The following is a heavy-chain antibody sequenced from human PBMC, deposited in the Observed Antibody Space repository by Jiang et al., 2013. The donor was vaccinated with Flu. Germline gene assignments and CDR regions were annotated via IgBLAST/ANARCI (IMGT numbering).Heavy chain of an antibody. Sequence: GSGLVKPSETLSLTCTVSGGSISSYYWSWIRQPPGKGLEWIGYIYYSGSTNYNPSLKSRVTISVDTSKNQFSLKLSSVTAADTAVYYCARDRGGTSGYSYGVDYWGPGNPGHRLL. CDR3: ARDRGGTSGYSYGVDY. V-gene: IGHV4-59*01. CDR1: GGSISSYY. CDR2: IYYSGST. J-gene: IGHJ4*02. D-gene: IGHD5-18*01.